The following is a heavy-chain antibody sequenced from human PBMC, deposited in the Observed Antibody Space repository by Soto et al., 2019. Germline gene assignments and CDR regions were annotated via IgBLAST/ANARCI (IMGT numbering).Heavy chain of an antibody. CDR2: ISYDGRNK. CDR1: GFTFSSYA. D-gene: IGHD6-6*01. Sequence: QVQLVESGGGVVQPGRSLRLSCAASGFTFSSYAMYWVRQAPGKGLEWVAVISYDGRNKYYADSVKGRFTISRDNSKNSLYVQMNSPRAEDTAVYYCARDIAAPQPYYYGMDVWGQGTTVTVSS. CDR3: ARDIAAPQPYYYGMDV. J-gene: IGHJ6*02. V-gene: IGHV3-30-3*01.